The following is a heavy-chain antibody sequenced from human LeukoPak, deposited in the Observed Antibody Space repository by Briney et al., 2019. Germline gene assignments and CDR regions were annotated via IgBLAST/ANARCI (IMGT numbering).Heavy chain of an antibody. J-gene: IGHJ4*02. D-gene: IGHD2-21*01. CDR1: GFTLSSYS. Sequence: GGSLRLSCAASGFTLSSYSMNWVRQAPGKGLEWVSSISSSSSYIYYADSVKGRFTISRDNAKNSLYLQMNSLRAEDTAVYYCARDEVVPSITFDYWGQGTLVTVSS. V-gene: IGHV3-21*01. CDR3: ARDEVVPSITFDY. CDR2: ISSSSSYI.